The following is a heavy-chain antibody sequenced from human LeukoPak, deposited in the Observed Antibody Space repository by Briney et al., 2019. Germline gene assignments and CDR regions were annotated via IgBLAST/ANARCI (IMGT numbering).Heavy chain of an antibody. J-gene: IGHJ5*02. V-gene: IGHV4-59*01. CDR2: IYYSGST. CDR3: ARGEIDCSSTSCRSNWFDP. CDR1: GGSISSYY. D-gene: IGHD2-2*01. Sequence: PSETLSLTCTVSGGSISSYYWSWIRQPPGKGLEWIRYIYYSGSTNYNPSLKSRVTISVDTSKNQFSLKLSSVTAADTAVYYCARGEIDCSSTSCRSNWFDPWGQGTLVTVSS.